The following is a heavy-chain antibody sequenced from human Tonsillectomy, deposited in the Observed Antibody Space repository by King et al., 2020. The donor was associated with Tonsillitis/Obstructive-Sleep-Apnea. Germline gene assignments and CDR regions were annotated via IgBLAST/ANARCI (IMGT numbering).Heavy chain of an antibody. D-gene: IGHD6-6*01. V-gene: IGHV3-30*04. J-gene: IGHJ4*02. CDR1: GFTFSSYA. CDR2: ISYDGSNK. Sequence: VQLVESGGGVVQPGRSLRLSCAASGFTFSSYAMHWVRQAPGKGLEWVAVISYDGSNKYYADSVKGRFTISRDNSKNTLYLQMNSLRAEDTAVYYCASSIAPQYYFDYWGQGTLVTVSS. CDR3: ASSIAPQYYFDY.